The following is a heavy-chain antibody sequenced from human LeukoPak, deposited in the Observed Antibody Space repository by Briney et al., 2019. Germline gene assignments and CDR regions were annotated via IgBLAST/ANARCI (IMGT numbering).Heavy chain of an antibody. CDR2: IIPIFGTA. D-gene: IGHD3-22*01. CDR3: ARRLQYYYDSSGYYPFNWFDP. CDR1: GGTFSSYA. Sequence: SVKVSCKASGGTFSSYAISWVRQAPGQGLEWMGGIIPIFGTANYAQKFQGRVTITADESTSTAYMELSSLRSDDTAVYYCARRLQYYYDSSGYYPFNWFDPWGQGTLVTVSS. V-gene: IGHV1-69*13. J-gene: IGHJ5*02.